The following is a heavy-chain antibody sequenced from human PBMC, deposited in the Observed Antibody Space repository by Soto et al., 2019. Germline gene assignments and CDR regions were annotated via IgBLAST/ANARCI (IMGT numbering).Heavy chain of an antibody. J-gene: IGHJ4*02. CDR3: ARNLYNTGSFDH. V-gene: IGHV1-8*02. CDR2: MTPNSGDT. CDR1: GYTFTSYD. Sequence: QVQLVQSGAEVKKPGALVKVSCKASGYTFTSYDINWVRQAPGQGLEWVGWMTPNSGDTGYAQTFQGRVTLTRDTTRSTAYMELSSLTSEDTAVYYCARNLYNTGSFDHWGQGTLVTVSS. D-gene: IGHD1-20*01.